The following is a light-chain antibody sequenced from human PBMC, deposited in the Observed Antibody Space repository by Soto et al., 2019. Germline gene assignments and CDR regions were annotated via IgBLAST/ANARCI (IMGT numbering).Light chain of an antibody. CDR2: AAS. V-gene: IGKV1-27*01. CDR1: QAISNY. Sequence: DIQMTQSPSSLSASVGDRVTITCRASQAISNYVAWYQQKPGKAHRLLIYAASTLQSGVPSRFSGSGSGTFFTLNIISLQPDDVANYYCQKYNSAPWTFGQGTKVVIK. J-gene: IGKJ1*01. CDR3: QKYNSAPWT.